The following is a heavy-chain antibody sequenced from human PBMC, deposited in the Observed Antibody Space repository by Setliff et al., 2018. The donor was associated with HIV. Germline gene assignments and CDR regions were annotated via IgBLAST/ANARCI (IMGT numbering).Heavy chain of an antibody. V-gene: IGHV4-39*07. CDR1: GGSISSSSLY. CDR2: TYYSGST. Sequence: PSETLSLTCTVSGGSISSSSLYWGWIRQPPGKGLEWIGSTYYSGSTYYNPSLKSRVTMSLDTSKSLFSLKLSSVSAADTAVYYCARDRLLLWFDEEYYFDYWGQGTLVTVSS. D-gene: IGHD3-10*01. CDR3: ARDRLLLWFDEEYYFDY. J-gene: IGHJ4*02.